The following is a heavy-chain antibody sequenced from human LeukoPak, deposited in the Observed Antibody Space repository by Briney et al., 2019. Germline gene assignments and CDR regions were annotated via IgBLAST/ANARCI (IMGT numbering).Heavy chain of an antibody. V-gene: IGHV3-7*04. CDR2: IRQDGNAK. CDR3: ARDGYATGSHDY. Sequence: AGSLRLSCAASGFIFSNNWMTWVRQAPGPGLKWVANIRQDGNAKHYVDSVKGRFTISRDNAKNSLYLQMDSLRAEDTAVYYCARDGYATGSHDYWGQGTLVTVSS. J-gene: IGHJ4*02. D-gene: IGHD2-2*01. CDR1: GFIFSNNW.